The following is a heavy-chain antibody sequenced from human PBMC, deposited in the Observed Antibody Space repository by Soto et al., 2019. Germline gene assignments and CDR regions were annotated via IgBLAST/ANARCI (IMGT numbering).Heavy chain of an antibody. CDR3: AKDRYLHHDSRGYWFDN. J-gene: IGHJ4*02. CDR2: ISRYGDFT. CDR1: GFTFNIYA. V-gene: IGHV3-23*01. D-gene: IGHD3-22*01. Sequence: EVQLLESGGDLIQPGGSLRLSCAASGFTFNIYAMTWVRQAPGKGLEWVSAISRYGDFTYYADSVEGRFTISRDNSKNTLYLQMNSLRAENTAVYYCAKDRYLHHDSRGYWFDNWGQGTRVTVSS.